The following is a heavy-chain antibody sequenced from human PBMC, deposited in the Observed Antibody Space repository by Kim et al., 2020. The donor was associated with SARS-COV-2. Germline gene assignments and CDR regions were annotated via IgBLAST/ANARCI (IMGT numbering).Heavy chain of an antibody. Sequence: SETLSLTCSVSGGSINSNTYYWSWLRQHPGKGLEWIGYIYYTGTTYYNPSLRSRVTISGDTSKNQFSLRLSSVTAADTAIYYCARFAPAGYSVAVDIWGQGTTFTVSS. V-gene: IGHV4-31*03. D-gene: IGHD3-9*01. J-gene: IGHJ3*02. CDR3: ARFAPAGYSVAVDI. CDR1: GGSINSNTYY. CDR2: IYYTGTT.